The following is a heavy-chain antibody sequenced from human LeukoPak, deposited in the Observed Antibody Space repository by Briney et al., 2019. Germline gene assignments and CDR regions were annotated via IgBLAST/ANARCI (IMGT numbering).Heavy chain of an antibody. V-gene: IGHV4-34*01. J-gene: IGHJ4*02. CDR1: GGSFSGYY. CDR3: ARGRGIAAADY. CDR2: INHSGST. Sequence: SETLSLTCAVYGGSFSGYYWSWIRQPPGKGLEWIGEINHSGSTNYNPSLKSRVTISVDTSKNQSSLKLSSVTAADTAVYYCARGRGIAAADYWGQGTLVTVSS. D-gene: IGHD6-13*01.